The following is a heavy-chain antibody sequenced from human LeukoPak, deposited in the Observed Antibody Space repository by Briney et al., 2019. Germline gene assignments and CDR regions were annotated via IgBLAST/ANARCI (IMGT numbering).Heavy chain of an antibody. CDR1: GFTFSDYY. Sequence: GGSLRLSCAASGFTFSDYYMTWIRQAPGKGLEWVSYISSGSSYTNYADSVKGRFTISRDNAKNSLYLQMNSLRAEDTAVYYCASSGYSYGFDYWGQGTLITVSS. J-gene: IGHJ4*02. CDR2: ISSGSSYT. CDR3: ASSGYSYGFDY. V-gene: IGHV3-11*03. D-gene: IGHD5-18*01.